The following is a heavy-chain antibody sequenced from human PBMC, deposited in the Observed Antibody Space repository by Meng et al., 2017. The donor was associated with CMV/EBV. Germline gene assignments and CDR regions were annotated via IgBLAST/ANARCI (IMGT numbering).Heavy chain of an antibody. V-gene: IGHV3-7*01. CDR3: ARDTSLLRLYDFWSGFDLGVFDY. D-gene: IGHD3-3*01. J-gene: IGHJ4*02. Sequence: GESLKISCAASGFTFSSYWMSWVRQAPGKGLEWVANIKQDGSEKYYVDSVKGRFTISRDNAKNSLYLQMNSLRAEDTAVYYCARDTSLLRLYDFWSGFDLGVFDYWGQGTLVTVSS. CDR2: IKQDGSEK. CDR1: GFTFSSYW.